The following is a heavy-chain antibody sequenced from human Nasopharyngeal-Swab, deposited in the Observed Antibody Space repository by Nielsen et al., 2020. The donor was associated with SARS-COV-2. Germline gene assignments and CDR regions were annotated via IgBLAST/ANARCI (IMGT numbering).Heavy chain of an antibody. Sequence: GGSLRLSCAASGFTFTSYAMNWVRQAPGKGLEWVSGMSGTGDNTYYADSVKGRFTISRDSSKNTLYLQMNSLRAEVTAVYYCAKDSGAGFCDGGSCFPTNHWGQGTLVTVSS. V-gene: IGHV3-23*01. J-gene: IGHJ5*02. D-gene: IGHD2-15*01. CDR1: GFTFTSYA. CDR3: AKDSGAGFCDGGSCFPTNH. CDR2: MSGTGDNT.